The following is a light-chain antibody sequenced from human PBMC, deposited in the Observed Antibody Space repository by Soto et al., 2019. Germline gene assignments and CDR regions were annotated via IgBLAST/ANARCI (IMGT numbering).Light chain of an antibody. CDR2: KAS. Sequence: DTQMTHSPSSLYSAIVDIVTITCRASQTISSWLAWYQQNPGKAPKPLIYKASTLKSGVPSRFSGSGSGTEFTLTISSLQPDDFATYSCQHYNSYSEAFGQGTKVE. CDR3: QHYNSYSEA. J-gene: IGKJ1*01. V-gene: IGKV1-5*03. CDR1: QTISSW.